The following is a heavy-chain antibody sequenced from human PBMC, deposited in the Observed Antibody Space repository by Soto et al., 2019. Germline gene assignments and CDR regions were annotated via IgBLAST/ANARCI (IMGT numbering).Heavy chain of an antibody. J-gene: IGHJ5*02. CDR1: GYTFTSYD. D-gene: IGHD6-25*01. CDR3: ARELYSSVRFDP. CDR2: MNPNSGNT. V-gene: IGHV1-8*01. Sequence: QVQLVQSGAEVKKPGASVKVSYKASGYTFTSYDINWVRQAPGQGLEWMGWMNPNSGNTGYAQKFQGRVTMTRNTSISTAYMELSSLRSEDTAVYYCARELYSSVRFDPWGQGTLVTVSS.